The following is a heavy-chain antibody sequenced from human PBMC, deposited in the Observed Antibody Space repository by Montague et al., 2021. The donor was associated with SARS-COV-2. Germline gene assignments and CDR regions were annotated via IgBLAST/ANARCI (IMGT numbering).Heavy chain of an antibody. Sequence: SETLSLTCAVSGDSISSSNWCSWVRQPPGKGLEWIGEIYHGGSTXYNPSLKSRVTMSIDESRNQFSLSLSSLTAADTAVYYCARLDGLGYWGHGTLVAVSS. CDR3: ARLDGLGY. CDR1: GDSISSSNW. CDR2: IYHGGST. V-gene: IGHV4-4*02. J-gene: IGHJ4*01. D-gene: IGHD3/OR15-3a*01.